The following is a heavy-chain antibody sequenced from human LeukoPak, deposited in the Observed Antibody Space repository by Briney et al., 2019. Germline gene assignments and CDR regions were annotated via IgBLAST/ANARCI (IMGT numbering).Heavy chain of an antibody. V-gene: IGHV4-39*07. Sequence: PSETLSLTCTVSDGSIRSSSYYWGWIRQPPGKGLEWIGSIYYTGRTSYNPSLKSRVTISVDTSETQFSLNLSSVTAADTAVYYCASLRVAGTRYSDYWGQGTLVTVSS. J-gene: IGHJ4*02. CDR1: DGSIRSSSYY. D-gene: IGHD6-19*01. CDR3: ASLRVAGTRYSDY. CDR2: IYYTGRT.